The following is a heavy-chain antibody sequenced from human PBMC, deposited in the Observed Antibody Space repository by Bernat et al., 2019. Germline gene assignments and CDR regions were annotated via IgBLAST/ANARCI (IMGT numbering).Heavy chain of an antibody. D-gene: IGHD5-18*01. V-gene: IGHV3-64D*06. CDR1: GFTFSSYA. J-gene: IGHJ3*02. CDR2: ISSNGGST. Sequence: EVQLVESGGGLVQPGGSLRLSCSASGFTFSSYAMHWVRQAPGKGLEYVSAISSNGGSTYYADSVKGRFTISRDNSKNTLYLQMSSLRAEDTAVYYCVKFSNSYGYLYAFDIWGQGTMVTVSS. CDR3: VKFSNSYGYLYAFDI.